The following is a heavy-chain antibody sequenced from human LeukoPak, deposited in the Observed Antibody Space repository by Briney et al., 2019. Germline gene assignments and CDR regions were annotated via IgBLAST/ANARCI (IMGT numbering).Heavy chain of an antibody. V-gene: IGHV3-13*01. J-gene: IGHJ3*02. CDR1: GFTFSSYD. CDR3: ARGATMRMTDYDSSGYGAFDI. Sequence: GGSLRLSCAASGFTFSSYDMHWVRQATGKGLEWVSAIGTAGDTYYPGSVKGRFTISRENAKNSLYLQMSSLRAGDTAVYYCARGATMRMTDYDSSGYGAFDIWGQGTMVTVSS. D-gene: IGHD3-22*01. CDR2: IGTAGDT.